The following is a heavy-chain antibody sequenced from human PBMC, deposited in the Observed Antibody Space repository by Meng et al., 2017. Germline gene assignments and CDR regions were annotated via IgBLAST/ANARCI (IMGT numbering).Heavy chain of an antibody. Sequence: SVKVSCKASGGTFSSYAISWVRQAPGQGLEWMGGIIPIFGTANYAQKFQGRVTMTTDTSTSTAYMELRSLRSDDTAVYYCARLLWFGDYFDYWGQGTLVTVSS. J-gene: IGHJ4*02. V-gene: IGHV1-69*05. CDR2: IIPIFGTA. D-gene: IGHD3-10*01. CDR3: ARLLWFGDYFDY. CDR1: GGTFSSYA.